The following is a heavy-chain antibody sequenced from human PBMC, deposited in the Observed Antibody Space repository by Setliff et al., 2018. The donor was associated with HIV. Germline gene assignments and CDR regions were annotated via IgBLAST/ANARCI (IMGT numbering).Heavy chain of an antibody. D-gene: IGHD2-15*01. CDR2: IHPSGGST. V-gene: IGHV1-46*01. CDR1: GYTFTSYY. CDR3: ARVRYCSGGSCFGGEYWFDP. Sequence: ASVKVSCKASGYTFTSYYIHWVRQAPGQGLEWMGVIHPSGGSTSYAQSFQDRVTMTRDTSTSTVYMELSSLRSEDTAVYYCARVRYCSGGSCFGGEYWFDPWGQGTLVTVSS. J-gene: IGHJ5*02.